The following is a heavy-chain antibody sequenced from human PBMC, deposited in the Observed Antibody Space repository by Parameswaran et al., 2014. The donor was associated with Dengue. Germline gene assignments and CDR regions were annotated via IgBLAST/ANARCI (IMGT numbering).Heavy chain of an antibody. CDR2: ISGSSTHI. D-gene: IGHD3-10*01. J-gene: IGHJ4*02. V-gene: IGHV3-21*01. CDR3: AREPATGIFDS. Sequence: KWIRQPPGKGLEWVSSISGSSTHIYYEDSLKGRFTISRDNAKNSLYLQMNSLRAEDTAVYYCAREPATGIFDSWGQGTLVTVSS.